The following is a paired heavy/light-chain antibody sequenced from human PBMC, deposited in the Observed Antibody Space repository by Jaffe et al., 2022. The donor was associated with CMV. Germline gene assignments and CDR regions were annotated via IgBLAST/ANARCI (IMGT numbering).Light chain of an antibody. CDR2: EDN. CDR3: QSYDSSIHVV. CDR1: SGSIASNY. Sequence: NFMLTQPHSVSESPGKTVTISCTRSSGSIASNYVQWYQQRPGSAPTTVIYEDNQRPSGVPDRFSGSIDSSSNSASLTISGLKTEDEADYYCQSYDSSIHVVFGGGTKLTVL. V-gene: IGLV6-57*04. J-gene: IGLJ2*01.
Heavy chain of an antibody. CDR1: GGSISSYY. J-gene: IGHJ6*02. CDR2: IYYSGST. V-gene: IGHV4-59*01. D-gene: IGHD3-10*01. Sequence: QVQLQESGPGLVKPSETLSLTCTVSGGSISSYYWSWIRQPPGKGLEWIGYIYYSGSTNYNPSLKSRVTISVDTSKNQFSLKLSSVTAADTAVYYCARGVITMVRGDTLGYGMDVWGQGTTVTVSS. CDR3: ARGVITMVRGDTLGYGMDV.